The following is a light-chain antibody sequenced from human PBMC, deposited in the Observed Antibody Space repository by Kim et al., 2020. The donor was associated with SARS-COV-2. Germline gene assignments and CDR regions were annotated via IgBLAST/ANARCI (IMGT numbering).Light chain of an antibody. J-gene: IGLJ1*01. CDR3: CSYASSTSYV. V-gene: IGLV2-23*01. Sequence: QSALTQPASVSGSPGQSITVSCTGTSSDVVGYNLVSCYQQHPGDAPKLMIYHDSKRPSGISYRFSGSKSANTASLTITGLQAEDEADYYCCSYASSTSYVFGTGTKVTVL. CDR2: HDS. CDR1: SSDVVGYNL.